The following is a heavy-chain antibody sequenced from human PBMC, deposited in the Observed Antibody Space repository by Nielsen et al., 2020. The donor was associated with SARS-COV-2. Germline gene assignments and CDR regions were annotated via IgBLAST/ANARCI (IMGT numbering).Heavy chain of an antibody. Sequence: ASVKVSCKASGYTFTSYAMHWVRQAPGQRLEWMGWINAGNGNTKYSQKFQGRVTITRDTSASTAYMELSSLRSEDTAVYYCARDALRYFDWFFVDSFDLWGQGTMVTVSS. J-gene: IGHJ3*01. D-gene: IGHD3-9*01. CDR1: GYTFTSYA. CDR3: ARDALRYFDWFFVDSFDL. V-gene: IGHV1-3*01. CDR2: INAGNGNT.